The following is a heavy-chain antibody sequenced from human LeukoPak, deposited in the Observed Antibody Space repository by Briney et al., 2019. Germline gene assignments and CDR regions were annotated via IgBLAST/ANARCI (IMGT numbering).Heavy chain of an antibody. J-gene: IGHJ5*02. CDR3: ARADPVSGWYSVWFDP. V-gene: IGHV4-59*10. Sequence: PSETLSLTCAVYGGSFSGYYWSWIRQPAGKGLEWIGRIYTSGSTNYNPSLKSRVTISVDTSKNQFSLKLSSVTAADTAVYYCARADPVSGWYSVWFDPWGQGTLVTVSS. D-gene: IGHD6-19*01. CDR1: GGSFSGYY. CDR2: IYTSGST.